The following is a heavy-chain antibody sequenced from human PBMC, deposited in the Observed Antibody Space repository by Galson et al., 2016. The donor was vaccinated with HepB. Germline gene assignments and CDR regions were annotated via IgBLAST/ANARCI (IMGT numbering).Heavy chain of an antibody. CDR1: GSSLTDFS. CDR2: FNPEDGES. Sequence: SVKVSCKVSGSSLTDFSMHWVRQAPGGGLEWMGSFNPEDGESIYAQNFQGRITVTEDTSTDTAYMELSSLRYEDTAVYYCATGGGWSLPTLHSDDYFHHWGQGTLVTVSS. J-gene: IGHJ1*01. D-gene: IGHD3-16*02. CDR3: ATGGGWSLPTLHSDDYFHH. V-gene: IGHV1-24*01.